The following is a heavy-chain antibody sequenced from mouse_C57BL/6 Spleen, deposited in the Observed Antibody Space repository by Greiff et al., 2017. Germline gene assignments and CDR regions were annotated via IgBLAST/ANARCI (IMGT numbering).Heavy chain of an antibody. Sequence: QVQLQQPGAELVKPGASVKLSCKASGYTFTSYWMQWVKQRPGQGLEWIGEIDPSDSYTNYNQKFKGKATLTVDTSSSTAYMQLSSLTSEDSAVYYCARSTNVWGTGTTVTVSS. CDR1: GYTFTSYW. V-gene: IGHV1-50*01. CDR2: IDPSDSYT. CDR3: ARSTNV. J-gene: IGHJ1*03.